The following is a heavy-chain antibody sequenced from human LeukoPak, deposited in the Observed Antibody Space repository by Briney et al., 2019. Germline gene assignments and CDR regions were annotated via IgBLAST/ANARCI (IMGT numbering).Heavy chain of an antibody. D-gene: IGHD2-2*01. CDR2: IYYSGST. CDR1: GGSISSYY. CDR3: ARGLPNDDAFDI. J-gene: IGHJ3*02. V-gene: IGHV4-59*01. Sequence: NPSETLSLTCTVSGGSISSYYWSWIRQPPGKGLEWIGYIYYSGSTNYNPSLKSRVTISVDTSQNQFSLKLSSVTAADTAVYYCARGLPNDDAFDIWGQGTMVTVSS.